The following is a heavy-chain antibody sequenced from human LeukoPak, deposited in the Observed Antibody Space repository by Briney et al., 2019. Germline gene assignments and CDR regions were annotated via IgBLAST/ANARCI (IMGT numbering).Heavy chain of an antibody. CDR3: AREVAWFDP. J-gene: IGHJ5*02. CDR1: GASISSYY. V-gene: IGHV4-59*01. Sequence: SETLSLTCTVSGASISSYYWSWIRQPPGKGLEWIGYIYYSGSTNYNPSLKSRVTISVDTSKNQFSLKLSSVTAADTAVYYCAREVAWFDPWGQGTLVTVSS. CDR2: IYYSGST. D-gene: IGHD2-15*01.